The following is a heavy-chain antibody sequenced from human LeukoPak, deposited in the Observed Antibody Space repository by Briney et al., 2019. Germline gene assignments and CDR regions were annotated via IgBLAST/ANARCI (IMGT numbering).Heavy chain of an antibody. Sequence: ASVKVSCKASGYTFTSYGISWVRQAPGQGLEWMGWINPNSGGTNYAQKFQGRVTMTRDTSISTAYMELSRLRSDDTAVYYCAREPSGSLPPHDAFDIWGQGTMVTVSS. CDR3: AREPSGSLPPHDAFDI. V-gene: IGHV1-2*02. D-gene: IGHD1-14*01. J-gene: IGHJ3*02. CDR2: INPNSGGT. CDR1: GYTFTSYG.